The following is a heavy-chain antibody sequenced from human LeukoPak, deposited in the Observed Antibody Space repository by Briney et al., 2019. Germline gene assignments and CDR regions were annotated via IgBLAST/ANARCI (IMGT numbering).Heavy chain of an antibody. D-gene: IGHD4-17*01. V-gene: IGHV3-30*18. CDR1: GFTFGSYA. J-gene: IGHJ4*02. CDR2: ISYDGSNK. Sequence: GGSLRLSCAASGFTFGSYAMHWVRQAPGKGLEWVAVISYDGSNKYYVDSVKGRFTISRDNSKNTLYLQMDSLRAEDTAVYFCAKPYNYGVRVVHFDYWGQGTLVAVSS. CDR3: AKPYNYGVRVVHFDY.